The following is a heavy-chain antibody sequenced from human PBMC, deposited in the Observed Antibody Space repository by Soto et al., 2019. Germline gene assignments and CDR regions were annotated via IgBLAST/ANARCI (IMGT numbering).Heavy chain of an antibody. J-gene: IGHJ6*02. CDR1: GFTFSSYS. CDR2: ISSSSRYI. CDR3: ARELVDIVATNTCYYYGMDV. V-gene: IGHV3-21*01. D-gene: IGHD5-12*01. Sequence: PGGSLRLSCAASGFTFSSYSMNWVRQAPGKGLEWVSSISSSSRYIYYADSVKGRFTISRDNAKNSLYLQMNSLRAEDTAVYYCARELVDIVATNTCYYYGMDVWCPGTTGTVSS.